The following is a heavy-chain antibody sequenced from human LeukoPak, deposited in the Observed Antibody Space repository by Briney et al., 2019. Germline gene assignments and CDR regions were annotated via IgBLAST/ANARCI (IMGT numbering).Heavy chain of an antibody. CDR3: TRVGPSTVVDY. V-gene: IGHV3-73*01. CDR2: IRSKPQSYAT. Sequence: GGSLRLSCAASGFXFSDSAIHWVRQASGKGLEWVGRIRSKPQSYATEYDESLKGRFTISRDDSKNTAYLQMSSLKIEDTAVYYCTRVGPSTVVDYWGQGTQVTVSS. D-gene: IGHD1-26*01. CDR1: GFXFSDSA. J-gene: IGHJ4*02.